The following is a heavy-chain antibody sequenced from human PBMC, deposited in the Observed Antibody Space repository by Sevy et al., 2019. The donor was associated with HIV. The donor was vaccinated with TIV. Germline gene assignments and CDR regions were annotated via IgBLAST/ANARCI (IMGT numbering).Heavy chain of an antibody. CDR1: GFTFSNYW. J-gene: IGHJ6*02. D-gene: IGHD2-2*01. Sequence: GGSLRLSCAGSGFTFSNYWMSWVRQAPGKGLEWVANIKRNGSEKYYVASVKGRFTISRDNAKTSVYLQMNSLRVEDTAVYYCARDCSSASCLWGMDVWGQGTMVTVSS. CDR3: ARDCSSASCLWGMDV. V-gene: IGHV3-7*03. CDR2: IKRNGSEK.